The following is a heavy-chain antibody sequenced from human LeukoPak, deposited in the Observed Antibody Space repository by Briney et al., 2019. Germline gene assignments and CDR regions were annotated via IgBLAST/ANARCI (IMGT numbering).Heavy chain of an antibody. Sequence: GGSLRLSCAASGFTFSTYGMHWVRQASGKGLEWVAVIWYDGTNKYYADSVKGRFTISRDNSKNTLYLQMDSLRAEDTAVYYCAREGAYCSSTSCYSSPGMDVWGQGTTVTVSS. CDR1: GFTFSTYG. CDR2: IWYDGTNK. V-gene: IGHV3-33*01. D-gene: IGHD2-2*01. J-gene: IGHJ6*02. CDR3: AREGAYCSSTSCYSSPGMDV.